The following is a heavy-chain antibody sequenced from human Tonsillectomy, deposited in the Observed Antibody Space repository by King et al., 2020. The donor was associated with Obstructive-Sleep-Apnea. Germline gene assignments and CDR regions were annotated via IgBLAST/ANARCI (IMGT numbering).Heavy chain of an antibody. Sequence: QLVQSGAEVKKPGASVKVSCKASGYTFISYAMYWVRQAPGQRLEWMGWINAANGNTKYSQKFQGRVSITRDTSASTIYMELSSLRSEDTAVYYCARANESPSGVWRYYYYGMDVWGQGTTVTVSS. CDR2: INAANGNT. V-gene: IGHV1-3*01. J-gene: IGHJ6*02. D-gene: IGHD2-8*02. CDR3: ARANESPSGVWRYYYYGMDV. CDR1: GYTFISYA.